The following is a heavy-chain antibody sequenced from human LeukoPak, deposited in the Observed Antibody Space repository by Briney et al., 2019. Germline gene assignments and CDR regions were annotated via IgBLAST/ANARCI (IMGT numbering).Heavy chain of an antibody. Sequence: SETLSLTCTVSGGSITSYYWNWIRQPAGKGLEGLEWIGRMSINGRTNYNPSLKSRVTMSVDTSKNHFSLKLSSVTATDTAVYYCAREGRGSAWPLFDYWGQGTLVTVSS. V-gene: IGHV4-4*07. CDR2: MSINGRT. J-gene: IGHJ4*02. D-gene: IGHD6-19*01. CDR3: AREGRGSAWPLFDY. CDR1: GGSITSYY.